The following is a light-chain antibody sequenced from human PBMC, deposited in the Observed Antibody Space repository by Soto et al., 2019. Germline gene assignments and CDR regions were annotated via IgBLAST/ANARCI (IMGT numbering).Light chain of an antibody. J-gene: IGKJ3*01. CDR3: QQYETYSGT. Sequence: DIQMTQSPSTLSASVGDRVTITCRASPTINTWLAWYQQKPGKAPKLLIYRASNLVSGVPARFSGSGSGTEFTLTISSLQPDDFSIYYCQQYETYSGTVGPGTKVDI. CDR2: RAS. V-gene: IGKV1-5*03. CDR1: PTINTW.